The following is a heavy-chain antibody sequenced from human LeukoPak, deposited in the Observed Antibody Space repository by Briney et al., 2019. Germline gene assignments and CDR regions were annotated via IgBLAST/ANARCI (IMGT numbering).Heavy chain of an antibody. CDR2: ISSSSSYI. Sequence: GGSLRLSCAASGFTFSSYSMNWVRQAPGKGLEWVSSISSSSSYIYYADSVKGRFIISRDNAKNSLYLQMNSLRAEDTAVYYCARSEGYYDSSGYYFMAFDIWGQGTMVTVSS. CDR3: ARSEGYYDSSGYYFMAFDI. D-gene: IGHD3-22*01. J-gene: IGHJ3*02. V-gene: IGHV3-21*01. CDR1: GFTFSSYS.